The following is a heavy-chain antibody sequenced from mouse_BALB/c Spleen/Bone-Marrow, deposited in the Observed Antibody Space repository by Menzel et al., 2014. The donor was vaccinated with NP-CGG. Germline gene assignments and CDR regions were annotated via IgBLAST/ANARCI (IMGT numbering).Heavy chain of an antibody. CDR1: GFTFSTYA. Sequence: EVQVVESGGGLVKPGGSLKLSCAASGFTFSTYAMSWVRQTPEKRLEWVASIYSGGSTYYPDSVKGRFTISRGNARNILYLQMNSLRSEDTAMYYCARRYYGYWYFDVWGAGTTVTVSS. CDR3: ARRYYGYWYFDV. V-gene: IGHV5-6-5*01. J-gene: IGHJ1*01. D-gene: IGHD1-1*01. CDR2: IYSGGST.